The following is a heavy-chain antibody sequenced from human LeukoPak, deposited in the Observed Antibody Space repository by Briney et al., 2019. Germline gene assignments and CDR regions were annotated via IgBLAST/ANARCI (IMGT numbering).Heavy chain of an antibody. D-gene: IGHD5-24*01. Sequence: PSETLSLTCTVSGGSISSSSYYWGWIRQPPGKGLEWIGRIYYSGSTYYNPSLKSRVTISVDTSKNQFSLKLSSVTAADTAVYYCARQHNDGYKSKSHFVYWGQGTLVTVSS. J-gene: IGHJ4*02. CDR3: ARQHNDGYKSKSHFVY. CDR1: GGSISSSSYY. CDR2: IYYSGST. V-gene: IGHV4-39*01.